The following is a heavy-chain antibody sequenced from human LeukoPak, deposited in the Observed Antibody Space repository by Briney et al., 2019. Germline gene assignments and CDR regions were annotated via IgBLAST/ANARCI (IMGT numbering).Heavy chain of an antibody. D-gene: IGHD1-26*01. CDR3: ATAEAGGTSSFDY. V-gene: IGHV3-66*01. CDR2: IYTSGIT. Sequence: PGGSLRLFQGFWGQLFSLYFMIGATQAPGQGPEWVSVIYTSGITYYADSVRGRFTISRDNSKNTLYLQMDSLTAEDTAVYYCATAEAGGTSSFDYWGQGILVTVSS. J-gene: IGHJ4*02. CDR1: GQLFSLYF.